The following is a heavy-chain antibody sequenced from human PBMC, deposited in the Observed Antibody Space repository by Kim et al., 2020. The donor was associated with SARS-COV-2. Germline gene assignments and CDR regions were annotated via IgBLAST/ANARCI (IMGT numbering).Heavy chain of an antibody. V-gene: IGHV1-2*02. J-gene: IGHJ4*02. CDR3: ARVLSRAAYPFDY. Sequence: YAQKFQGRVTMTRDTSISTAYMELSRLRSDDTAVYYCARVLSRAAYPFDYWGQGTLVTVSS. D-gene: IGHD3-16*01.